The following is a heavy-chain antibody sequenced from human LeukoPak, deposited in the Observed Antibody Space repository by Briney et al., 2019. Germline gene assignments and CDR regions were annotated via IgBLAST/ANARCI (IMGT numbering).Heavy chain of an antibody. D-gene: IGHD3-10*01. CDR1: GGSISSGGYY. CDR3: ARVFDYYDAFDI. Sequence: SQTLSLTCTVSGGSISSGGYYWSWLRQHPGKGLEWIGYIYYSGSTYYNPSLKSRITISVDTSKNQFSLKLSSVTAADTAVYYCARVFDYYDAFDIWGQGTMVTVSS. V-gene: IGHV4-31*03. CDR2: IYYSGST. J-gene: IGHJ3*02.